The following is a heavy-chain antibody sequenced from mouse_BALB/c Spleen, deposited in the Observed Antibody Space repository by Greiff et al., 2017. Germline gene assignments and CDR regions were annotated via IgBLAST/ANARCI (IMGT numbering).Heavy chain of an antibody. J-gene: IGHJ2*01. CDR2: INSNGGST. D-gene: IGHD1-1*01. Sequence: EVKLMESGGGLVQPGGSLKLSCAASGFTFSSYGMSWVRQTPDKRLELVATINSNGGSTYYPDSVKGRFTISRDNAKNTLYLQMSSLKSEDTAMYYCARDCRVYGSFDYWGQGTTLTVSS. V-gene: IGHV5-6-3*01. CDR1: GFTFSSYG. CDR3: ARDCRVYGSFDY.